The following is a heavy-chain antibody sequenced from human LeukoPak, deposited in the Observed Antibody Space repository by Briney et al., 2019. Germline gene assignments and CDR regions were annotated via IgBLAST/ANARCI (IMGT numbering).Heavy chain of an antibody. CDR1: GFTFSSYW. J-gene: IGHJ4*02. CDR2: IKTDGSHT. CDR3: ARASMGGRDYHLDS. V-gene: IGHV3-7*01. D-gene: IGHD3-10*01. Sequence: GGSLRLSCAASGFTFSSYWMTWVRQAPGKGLEWVANIKTDGSHTYYVDSVEGRFTISRDNAKNLLFLQLGSLRADDTGVYYCARASMGGRDYHLDSWGQGTLVTVSS.